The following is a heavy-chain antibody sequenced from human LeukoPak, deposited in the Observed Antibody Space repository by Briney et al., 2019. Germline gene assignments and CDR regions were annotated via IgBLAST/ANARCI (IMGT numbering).Heavy chain of an antibody. Sequence: ASVKVSCKASGYTFTSYGISWVRQAPGQGLEWMGWISAYNGNTNYAQKLQGRVTMTTDTSTSTAYMELRSLRSDDTAVYYCARDSGVMYYYDSSGSYNWFDPWGQGTLVTVSS. CDR2: ISAYNGNT. CDR1: GYTFTSYG. D-gene: IGHD3-22*01. J-gene: IGHJ5*02. V-gene: IGHV1-18*01. CDR3: ARDSGVMYYYDSSGSYNWFDP.